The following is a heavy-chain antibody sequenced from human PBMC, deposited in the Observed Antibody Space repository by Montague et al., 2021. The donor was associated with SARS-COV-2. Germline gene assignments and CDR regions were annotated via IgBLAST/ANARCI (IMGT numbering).Heavy chain of an antibody. Sequence: CAISGDSVSSKSVAWNWIRQSPSRGLEWLGRTYYRSKWDSDYAEXVKRRLVITPDTSKNQVSLQLNSVIPEDTAVYFCASSGITLTGLGAFDIWGQGTMVTVSS. CDR3: ASSGITLTGLGAFDI. CDR2: TYYRSKWDS. V-gene: IGHV6-1*01. J-gene: IGHJ3*02. D-gene: IGHD3-9*01. CDR1: GDSVSSKSVA.